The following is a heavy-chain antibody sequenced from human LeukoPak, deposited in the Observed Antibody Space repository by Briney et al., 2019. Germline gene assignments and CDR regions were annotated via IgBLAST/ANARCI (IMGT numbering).Heavy chain of an antibody. V-gene: IGHV3-15*01. D-gene: IGHD3-22*01. Sequence: PGGSLRLSCAASGFTFSNAWMSWVRQAPGKGLEWVGRIKSKTDGGTTDYAAPVKGRFTISRDNSKNTLYLQMNSLRAEDTAVYYCAKDLTMIVEAEYFQHWGQGTLVTVSS. CDR3: AKDLTMIVEAEYFQH. J-gene: IGHJ1*01. CDR2: IKSKTDGGTT. CDR1: GFTFSNAW.